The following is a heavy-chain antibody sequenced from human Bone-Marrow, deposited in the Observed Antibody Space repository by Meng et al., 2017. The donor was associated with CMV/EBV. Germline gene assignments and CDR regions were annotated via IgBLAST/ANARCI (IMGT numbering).Heavy chain of an antibody. J-gene: IGHJ4*02. CDR1: GGSISSSSYY. D-gene: IGHD6-6*01. CDR2: IYYSGST. Sequence: QLQLQDSGPGLLKPSETRSLTCTVSGGSISSSSYYWGWIRQPPGKGLEWIGSIYYSGSTYYNPSLKSRVTISVDTSKNQFSLKLSSVTAADTAVYYCARDGSSSSFDYWGQGTLVTVSS. V-gene: IGHV4-39*07. CDR3: ARDGSSSSFDY.